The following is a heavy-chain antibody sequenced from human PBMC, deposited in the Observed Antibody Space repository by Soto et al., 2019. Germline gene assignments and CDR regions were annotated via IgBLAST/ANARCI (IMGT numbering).Heavy chain of an antibody. V-gene: IGHV2-5*02. CDR3: AHRPYDSKPNSFFDP. D-gene: IGHD3-22*01. Sequence: QITLKESGPTLVKPTETLTLICTFSGFSLSSSGVGVGWIRQPPGKALEWLAVIYCEDDKRYSPSLKNRLTITKDTSKNQVVLTMTNMDPVDTATYYCAHRPYDSKPNSFFDPWGQGILVIVSS. J-gene: IGHJ5*02. CDR2: IYCEDDK. CDR1: GFSLSSSGVG.